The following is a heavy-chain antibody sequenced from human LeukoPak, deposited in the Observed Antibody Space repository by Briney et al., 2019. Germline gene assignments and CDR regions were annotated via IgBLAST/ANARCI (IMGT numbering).Heavy chain of an antibody. Sequence: ASVKVSCKASGGTFSSYAISWVRQATGQGLEWMGWMNPNSGNTGYAQKFQGRVTITRNTSISTAYMELSSLRSEDTAVYYCARGDRTDDAFDIWGQGTMVTVSS. V-gene: IGHV1-8*03. CDR1: GGTFSSYA. J-gene: IGHJ3*02. D-gene: IGHD1-1*01. CDR2: MNPNSGNT. CDR3: ARGDRTDDAFDI.